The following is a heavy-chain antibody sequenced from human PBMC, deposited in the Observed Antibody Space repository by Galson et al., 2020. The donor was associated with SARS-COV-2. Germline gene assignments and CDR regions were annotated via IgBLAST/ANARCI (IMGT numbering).Heavy chain of an antibody. D-gene: IGHD6-19*01. V-gene: IGHV3-33*01. J-gene: IGHJ4*02. Sequence: GGSLRLSCEASGFTFKSHAMHWVRPAPGKGLEWVAQLWYDGSNKYYVDSVQGRFTISRDNSENTVHLQMNNLRDEDTAVYYCARDGQSSSGWALDYWGQGTLVTVSS. CDR2: LWYDGSNK. CDR3: ARDGQSSSGWALDY. CDR1: GFTFKSHA.